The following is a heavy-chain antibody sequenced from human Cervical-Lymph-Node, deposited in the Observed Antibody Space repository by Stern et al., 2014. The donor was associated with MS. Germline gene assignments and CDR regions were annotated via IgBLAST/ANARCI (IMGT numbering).Heavy chain of an antibody. D-gene: IGHD3-16*01. CDR2: IHHRGAT. Sequence: QVQLQESGPGLVKPSQTLSLSCTVSGAPVNSGGYYWTWIRPVPGKGLEGIGYIHHRGATFYNPPLKSRVTISVDASENQVSLMLSSVTAADTAVYYCAAIGPLMEGDAFDIWGQGTLVTVSS. CDR1: GAPVNSGGYY. V-gene: IGHV4-31*03. J-gene: IGHJ3*02. CDR3: AAIGPLMEGDAFDI.